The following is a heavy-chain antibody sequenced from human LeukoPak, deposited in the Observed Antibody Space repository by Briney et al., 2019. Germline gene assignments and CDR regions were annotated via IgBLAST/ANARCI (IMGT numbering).Heavy chain of an antibody. D-gene: IGHD3-3*01. CDR3: ARARYYDFWSGYNYFDL. V-gene: IGHV1-18*01. CDR1: GYTFTSYG. Sequence: ASVKVSCKASGYTFTSYGISWVRQAPGQGLEWMGWISAYNGNTNYAQKLQGRVTMTTDTSTSTAYMELRSLRSDDTAVYYCARARYYDFWSGYNYFDLWGRGTLVTVSS. CDR2: ISAYNGNT. J-gene: IGHJ2*01.